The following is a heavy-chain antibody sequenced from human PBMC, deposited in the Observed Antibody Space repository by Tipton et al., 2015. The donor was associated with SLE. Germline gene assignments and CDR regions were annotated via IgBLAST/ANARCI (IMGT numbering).Heavy chain of an antibody. Sequence: TLSLTCNVSGDSINSGSHYWSWIRQPAGKGLEWIGRIFTSGSTNYNPSLKSRITISVDTSKNQFFLRLSSVTAADTALYYCAREESSSWFPDAFDIWGQGTMVTVSS. CDR3: AREESSSWFPDAFDI. CDR1: GDSINSGSHY. D-gene: IGHD6-6*01. CDR2: IFTSGST. V-gene: IGHV4-61*02. J-gene: IGHJ3*02.